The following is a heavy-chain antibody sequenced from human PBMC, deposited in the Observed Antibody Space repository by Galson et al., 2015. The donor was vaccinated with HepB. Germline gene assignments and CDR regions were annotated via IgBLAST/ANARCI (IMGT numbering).Heavy chain of an antibody. V-gene: IGHV1-69*13. CDR3: ARGGYSSGWYYERAYYFDY. J-gene: IGHJ4*02. D-gene: IGHD6-19*01. CDR2: IIPIFGTA. Sequence: SVKVSCKVSGGTFSSYAISWVRQAPGQGLEWMGGIIPIFGTANYAQKFQGRVTITADESTSTAYMELSSLRSEDTAVYYCARGGYSSGWYYERAYYFDYWGQGTLVTVSS. CDR1: GGTFSSYA.